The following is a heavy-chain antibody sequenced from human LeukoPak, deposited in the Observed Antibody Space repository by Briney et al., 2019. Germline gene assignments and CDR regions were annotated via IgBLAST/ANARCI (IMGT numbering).Heavy chain of an antibody. CDR3: ANMATLSYGMDV. J-gene: IGHJ6*02. Sequence: ASVKVSCKASGYTFTGYYMHWVRQAPGQGLEWMGWINPNSGGTNYAQKFQGRVTMTRDTSISTAYMELSRLRSDDTAVYYYANMATLSYGMDVWGQGTTVTVSS. CDR2: INPNSGGT. V-gene: IGHV1-2*02. D-gene: IGHD5-24*01. CDR1: GYTFTGYY.